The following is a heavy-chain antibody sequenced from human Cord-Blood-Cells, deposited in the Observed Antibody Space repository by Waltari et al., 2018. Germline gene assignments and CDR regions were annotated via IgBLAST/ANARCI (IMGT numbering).Heavy chain of an antibody. D-gene: IGHD6-6*01. CDR1: GFTLRSYA. CDR3: AKVSSWGSGAFDI. CDR2: ISGSGGST. V-gene: IGHV3-23*01. Sequence: EVQLLESGGGLVQPGGSLSLSCAASGFTLRSYATSWVRRAPGKGLEWVSAISGSGGSTYYADSVKGRFTISRDNSKNTLYLQMNSLRAEDTAVYYCAKVSSWGSGAFDIWGQGTMVTVSS. J-gene: IGHJ3*02.